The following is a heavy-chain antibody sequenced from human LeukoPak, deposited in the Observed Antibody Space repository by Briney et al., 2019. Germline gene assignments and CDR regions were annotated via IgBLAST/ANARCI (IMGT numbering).Heavy chain of an antibody. CDR3: ARESQGALIVVVVAATPVGAFDI. V-gene: IGHV3-11*01. CDR1: GFTFSDYY. Sequence: GGSLRLSCAASGFTFSDYYMSWIRQAPGKGLEWVSYISSSGSTIYYADSVKGRFTISRDNAKNSLYLQMNSLRAEDTAVYYCARESQGALIVVVVAATPVGAFDIWGQGTMVTVSS. J-gene: IGHJ3*02. CDR2: ISSSGSTI. D-gene: IGHD2-15*01.